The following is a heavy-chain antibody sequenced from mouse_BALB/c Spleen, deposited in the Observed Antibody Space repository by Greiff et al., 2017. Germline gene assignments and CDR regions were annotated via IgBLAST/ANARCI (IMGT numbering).Heavy chain of an antibody. D-gene: IGHD1-1*02. Sequence: EVKLVESGGGLVQPGGSRKLSCAASGFTFSSYGMSWVRQTPDKRLELVATINSNGGSTYYPDSVKGRFTISRDNAKNTLYLQMSSLKSEDTAMYYCARDYGPLDYWGQGTTLTVSS. CDR2: INSNGGST. V-gene: IGHV5-6-3*01. CDR1: GFTFSSYG. CDR3: ARDYGPLDY. J-gene: IGHJ2*01.